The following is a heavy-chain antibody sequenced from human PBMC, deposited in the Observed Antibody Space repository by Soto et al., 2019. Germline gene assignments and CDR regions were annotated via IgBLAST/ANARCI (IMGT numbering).Heavy chain of an antibody. CDR3: ARGYSSGWYGPIYYFAY. D-gene: IGHD6-19*01. Sequence: QVQLVQSGAEVKKPGSSVKVSCKASGGTFSSYAISWVRQAPGQGLEWMGGIIPIFGTANYAQKFQGRVTITADESTSTAYMEVGSLRSEDTAVYYCARGYSSGWYGPIYYFAYWGQGTLVTVSS. CDR2: IIPIFGTA. J-gene: IGHJ4*02. CDR1: GGTFSSYA. V-gene: IGHV1-69*12.